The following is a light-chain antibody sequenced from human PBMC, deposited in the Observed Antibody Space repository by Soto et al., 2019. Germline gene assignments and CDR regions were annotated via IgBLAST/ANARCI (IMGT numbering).Light chain of an antibody. Sequence: QSALTQPPSASGSPGQSVTISCTGTSSDVGGYNYVSWYQHHPGKAPKLMIYEVSKRPSGVPDRFSGYKSGNTASLTVSGLQAEDEADYYCSSYAGSNTYVFGTGTKLTVL. V-gene: IGLV2-8*01. J-gene: IGLJ1*01. CDR2: EVS. CDR3: SSYAGSNTYV. CDR1: SSDVGGYNY.